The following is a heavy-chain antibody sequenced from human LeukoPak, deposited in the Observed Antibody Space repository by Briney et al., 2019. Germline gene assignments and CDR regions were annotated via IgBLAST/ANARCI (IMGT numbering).Heavy chain of an antibody. Sequence: SQTLSLTFAISGDSVSTNSATWTWLRQSPSRGLERLGRTYYRSKWYNDYAVSMKSRITINPDTSKNQFSLQLNSVTPEDTAVYYCARLVGASWFDSWGQGTLVTVSS. CDR2: TYYRSKWYN. D-gene: IGHD1-26*01. V-gene: IGHV6-1*01. J-gene: IGHJ5*01. CDR3: ARLVGASWFDS. CDR1: GDSVSTNSAT.